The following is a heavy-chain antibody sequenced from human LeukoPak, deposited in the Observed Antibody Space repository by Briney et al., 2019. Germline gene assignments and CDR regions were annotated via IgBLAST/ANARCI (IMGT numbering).Heavy chain of an antibody. J-gene: IGHJ4*02. D-gene: IGHD2-2*01. Sequence: ASVKVSCKTSGYTFSIYAMNWVRQAPGQRPEWMGWSNAGNGKTKYSQRFQGRVTITRDTSASTAYMELSSLRSEDTAIYYCARGVWSSHNKEYFLDYWGQGTLVTVSS. CDR1: GYTFSIYA. CDR2: SNAGNGKT. CDR3: ARGVWSSHNKEYFLDY. V-gene: IGHV1-3*01.